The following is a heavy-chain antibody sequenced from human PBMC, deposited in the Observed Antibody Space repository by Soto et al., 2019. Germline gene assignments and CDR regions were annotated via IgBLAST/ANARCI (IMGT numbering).Heavy chain of an antibody. CDR3: ACYYDFWSGYCWFDP. Sequence: TLSLTCTVSGGSISSGDYYWSWIRQGTAKGLDSIWYIYYISSTYYSPSLTSRVTISAVTSNTHYSLQLRSVTAADTAVYSCACYYDFWSGYCWFDPWGQGTLVTVSS. CDR2: IYYISST. J-gene: IGHJ5*02. D-gene: IGHD3-3*01. CDR1: GGSISSGDYY. V-gene: IGHV4-30-4*01.